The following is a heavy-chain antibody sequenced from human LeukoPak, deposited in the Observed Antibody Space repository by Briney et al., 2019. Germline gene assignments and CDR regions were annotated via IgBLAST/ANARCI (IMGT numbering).Heavy chain of an antibody. CDR1: GFTFSSYE. J-gene: IGHJ3*02. V-gene: IGHV3-48*03. CDR3: ARDGGIMTPDAFDI. CDR2: ISSSGSTI. D-gene: IGHD3-16*01. Sequence: GGSLRLSCAASGFTFSSYEMNWVRQAPGKGLEWVSYISSSGSTIYYADSVKGRFTISRDDAKNSLYLQMNSLRAEDTAVYYCARDGGIMTPDAFDIWGQGTMVTVSS.